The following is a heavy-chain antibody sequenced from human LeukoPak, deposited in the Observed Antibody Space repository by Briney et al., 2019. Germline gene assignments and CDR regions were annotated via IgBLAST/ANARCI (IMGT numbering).Heavy chain of an antibody. CDR3: ARGSTRSSGWYFYFDY. CDR1: GYTFTSYA. V-gene: IGHV1-3*01. D-gene: IGHD6-19*01. Sequence: ASVKVSCKASGYTFTSYAMHWVRQAPGQRLEWMGWINAGNGNTKYSQKFQGRVTITRHTSASTAYMELSSLRSEDTAVYYCARGSTRSSGWYFYFDYWGQGTLVTVSS. CDR2: INAGNGNT. J-gene: IGHJ4*02.